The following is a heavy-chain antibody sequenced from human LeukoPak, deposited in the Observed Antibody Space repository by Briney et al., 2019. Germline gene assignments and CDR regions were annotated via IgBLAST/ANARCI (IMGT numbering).Heavy chain of an antibody. V-gene: IGHV4-34*01. D-gene: IGHD1-26*01. CDR2: INHSGST. Sequence: SETLSLTCTVSGGSISSYYWSWIRQPPGKGLEWIGEINHSGSTNYNPSLKSRVTISVDTSKNQFSLKLSSVTAADTAVYYCARELLRDFDYWGQGTLVTVSS. CDR3: ARELLRDFDY. CDR1: GGSISSYY. J-gene: IGHJ4*02.